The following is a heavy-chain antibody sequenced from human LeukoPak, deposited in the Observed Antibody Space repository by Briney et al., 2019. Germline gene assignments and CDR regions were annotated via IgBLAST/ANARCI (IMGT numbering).Heavy chain of an antibody. Sequence: GGSLRLSCAASGFALSSHWMTWVRQVPGRGPEWVANVNRDGSETYCLDSVKGRFTISKDNAKNSLYLQMNSLRAEDTALYHCARNNGMDVWGQGTTVIVSS. J-gene: IGHJ6*02. CDR2: VNRDGSET. V-gene: IGHV3-7*03. CDR1: GFALSSHW. CDR3: ARNNGMDV.